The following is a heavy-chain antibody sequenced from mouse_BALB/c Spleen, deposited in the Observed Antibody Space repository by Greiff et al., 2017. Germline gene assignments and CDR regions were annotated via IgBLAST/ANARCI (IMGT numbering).Heavy chain of an antibody. J-gene: IGHJ3*01. D-gene: IGHD2-4*01. Sequence: EVQGVESGGGLVKPGGSLKLSCAASGFTFSSYTMSWVRQTPEKRLEWVATISSGGSYTYYPDSVKGRFTISRDNAKNTLYLQMSSLKSEDTAMYYCTREITPFAYWGQGTLVTVSA. V-gene: IGHV5-6-4*01. CDR3: TREITPFAY. CDR1: GFTFSSYT. CDR2: ISSGGSYT.